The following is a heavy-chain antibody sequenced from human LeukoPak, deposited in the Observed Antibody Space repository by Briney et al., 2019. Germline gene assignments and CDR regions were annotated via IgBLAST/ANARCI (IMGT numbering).Heavy chain of an antibody. V-gene: IGHV3-53*01. J-gene: IGHJ4*02. Sequence: GGSLRLSCAASGFTVSSNYMSWVRQAPGKGLEWVSVIYSGGGTYYADSVKGRFTISRDNSKNTLYLQMNSLRAEDTAVYYCARVTDQNLFDYWGQGTLVTVSS. CDR1: GFTVSSNY. CDR3: ARVTDQNLFDY. D-gene: IGHD1-14*01. CDR2: IYSGGGT.